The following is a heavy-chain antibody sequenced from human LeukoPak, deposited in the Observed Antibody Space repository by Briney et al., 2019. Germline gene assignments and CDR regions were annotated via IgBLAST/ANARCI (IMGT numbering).Heavy chain of an antibody. CDR1: GFTFDDYA. J-gene: IGHJ4*02. Sequence: GGSLRLSCAASGFTFDDYAMHWVRQAPGKGLEWVSVISGDGGRTYYADSVKGRFTISSDNSKNSLYLQMNSLRTEDTALYYCTSPIYMGYWGQGTLVTVSS. CDR2: ISGDGGRT. V-gene: IGHV3-43*02. CDR3: TSPIYMGY. D-gene: IGHD2-2*02.